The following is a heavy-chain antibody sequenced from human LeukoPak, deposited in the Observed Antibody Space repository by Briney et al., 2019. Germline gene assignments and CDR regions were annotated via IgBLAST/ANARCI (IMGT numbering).Heavy chain of an antibody. CDR3: AYRNNFEY. J-gene: IGHJ4*02. V-gene: IGHV3-7*05. Sequence: GGSLRLSCATSGFSLSGHCMNWVRQPPGKGVEWVANIKAGRSEKYYVDSVKGRFTISRDDAKRTVDLQMDNLRTEDTAVYYCAYRNNFEYWGQGTLVTVSS. D-gene: IGHD1-26*01. CDR1: GFSLSGHC. CDR2: IKAGRSEK.